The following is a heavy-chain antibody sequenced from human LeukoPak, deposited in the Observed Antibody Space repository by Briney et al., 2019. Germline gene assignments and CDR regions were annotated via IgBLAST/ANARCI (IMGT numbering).Heavy chain of an antibody. CDR3: ASARKSLCDY. J-gene: IGHJ4*02. Sequence: GGSLRLSCAASGFTFSSYSMNWVRQAPGKGLEWGSSISSSSSYIYYADSVKGRFTISSDNAKNSLYLQMNSLRAEDTAVYYCASARKSLCDYWGQGTLVTVSS. CDR2: ISSSSSYI. V-gene: IGHV3-21*01. CDR1: GFTFSSYS.